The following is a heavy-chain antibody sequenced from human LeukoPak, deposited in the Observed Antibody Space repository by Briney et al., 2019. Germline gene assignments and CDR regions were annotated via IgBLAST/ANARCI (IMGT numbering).Heavy chain of an antibody. D-gene: IGHD2-15*01. V-gene: IGHV3-23*01. CDR1: GFTFSSYA. Sequence: PGGSLRLSCAASGFTFSSYAMSWVRQAPGKGLEWVSAISGSGGSTYYADSVKGRFTISRDNSKNTLYLQMNSLRAEDTAVYYCAKGRRVRRVVVVVAATYFDYWGQGTLVTVSS. CDR2: ISGSGGST. J-gene: IGHJ4*02. CDR3: AKGRRVRRVVVVVAATYFDY.